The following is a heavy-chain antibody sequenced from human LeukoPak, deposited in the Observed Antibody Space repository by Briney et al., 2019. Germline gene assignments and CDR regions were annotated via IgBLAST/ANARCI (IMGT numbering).Heavy chain of an antibody. Sequence: GGSLRLSCAVSGITLSNYGMSWVRQAPGKGLEWVAGISDSGGRTNYADSVKGRFAISRDNPRNTLYPQMNSLRAEDTAVYFCAKRGVVIRVILVGFHKEAYYFDSWGQGALVTVSS. V-gene: IGHV3-23*01. CDR2: ISDSGGRT. D-gene: IGHD3-22*01. CDR3: AKRGVVIRVILVGFHKEAYYFDS. CDR1: GITLSNYG. J-gene: IGHJ4*02.